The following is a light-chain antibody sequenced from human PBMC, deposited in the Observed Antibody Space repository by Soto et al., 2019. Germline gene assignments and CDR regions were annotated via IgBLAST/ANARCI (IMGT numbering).Light chain of an antibody. CDR2: AAS. Sequence: DIQMTQSPSTLSASVEDTVIITCRASQSISSRLAWYQQKPGKAPKLLIYAASSLQSGVPSRFSGSGSGTDFTLTISSLQPEDFATYYCQQSYSTPLTFGGGTKVDIK. CDR1: QSISSR. V-gene: IGKV1-39*01. J-gene: IGKJ4*01. CDR3: QQSYSTPLT.